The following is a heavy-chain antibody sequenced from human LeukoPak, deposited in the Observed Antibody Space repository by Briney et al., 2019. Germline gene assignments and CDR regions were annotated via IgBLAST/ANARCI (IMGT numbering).Heavy chain of an antibody. CDR3: ASLGGSGIHIDY. CDR1: GGSISSYY. Sequence: SETLSLTCTVSGGSISSYYWSWIRQPPGKGLEWIGYIYYSGSNNYNPSLKSRVTISVDTSKNQFSLKLSSVTAADTAVYYCASLGGSGIHIDYWGQGTLVNVSS. D-gene: IGHD3-10*01. J-gene: IGHJ4*02. CDR2: IYYSGSN. V-gene: IGHV4-59*08.